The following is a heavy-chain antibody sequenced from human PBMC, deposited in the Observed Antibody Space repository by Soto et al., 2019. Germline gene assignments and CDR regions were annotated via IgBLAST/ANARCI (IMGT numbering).Heavy chain of an antibody. V-gene: IGHV3-15*01. CDR3: TTRTYDFWSGSYNWFDP. Sequence: PGGSLRLSCAASGFTFSNAWMSWVRQAPGKGLEWVGRIKSKTDGGTTDYAAPVKGRFTISRDDSKNTPYLQMNSLKTEDTAVYYCTTRTYDFWSGSYNWFDPWGQGTLVTVSS. CDR1: GFTFSNAW. CDR2: IKSKTDGGTT. D-gene: IGHD3-3*01. J-gene: IGHJ5*02.